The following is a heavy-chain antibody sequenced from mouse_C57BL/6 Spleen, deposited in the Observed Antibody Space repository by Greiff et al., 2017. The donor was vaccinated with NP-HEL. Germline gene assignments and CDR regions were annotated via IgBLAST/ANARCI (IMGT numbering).Heavy chain of an antibody. CDR2: ISGGGGNT. CDR3: ARHRLGGDAMDY. D-gene: IGHD1-1*02. V-gene: IGHV5-9*01. J-gene: IGHJ4*01. Sequence: VQLKESGGGLVKPGGSLKLSCAASGFTFSSYTMSWVRQTPEKRLEWVATISGGGGNTYYPDSVKGRFTISRDNAKNTLYLQMSSLRSEDTALYYCARHRLGGDAMDYWGQGTSVTVSS. CDR1: GFTFSSYT.